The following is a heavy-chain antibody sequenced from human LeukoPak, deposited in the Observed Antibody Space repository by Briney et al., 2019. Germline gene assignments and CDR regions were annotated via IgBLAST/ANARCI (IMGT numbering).Heavy chain of an antibody. CDR1: GFTVRSNY. CDR3: AREAADAFDI. V-gene: IGHV3-66*01. CDR2: IYSGGST. J-gene: IGHJ3*02. D-gene: IGHD6-25*01. Sequence: SGGSLRLSCAASGFTVRSNYMSWVRQAPGKGLEWVSGIYSGGSTYYADSVKGSFTISRDNSKNTLFLQMNSLRAEDTAVYYCAREAADAFDIWGQGTMVTVSS.